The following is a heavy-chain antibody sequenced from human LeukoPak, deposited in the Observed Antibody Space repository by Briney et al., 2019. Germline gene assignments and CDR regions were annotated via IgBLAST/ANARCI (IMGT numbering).Heavy chain of an antibody. CDR1: GFIFSNYA. CDR3: AKRARNWNYYGMDV. V-gene: IGHV3-23*01. Sequence: SGGSPRLSCAASGFIFSNYAMSWVRQAPGKGLEWVSAISGSGGSTYYADSVKGRFTISRDNSKNTLYLQMNSLRAEDTAVYYCAKRARNWNYYGMDVWGQGTTVTVSS. D-gene: IGHD1-1*01. J-gene: IGHJ6*02. CDR2: ISGSGGST.